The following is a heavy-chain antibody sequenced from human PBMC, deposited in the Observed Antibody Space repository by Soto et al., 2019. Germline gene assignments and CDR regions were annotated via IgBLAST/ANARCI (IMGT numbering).Heavy chain of an antibody. CDR2: IYYSGST. CDR1: GGSISSGGYY. Sequence: ASETLSLTCTVSGGSISSGGYYWSWIRQHPGKGLEWIGYIYYSGSTYYNPSLKSRVTISVDTSKNQFSLKLSSVTAADTAVYYCARDRRGSEPSGYYYYGMDVWGQGTTVTVSS. J-gene: IGHJ6*02. V-gene: IGHV4-31*03. CDR3: ARDRRGSEPSGYYYYGMDV. D-gene: IGHD3-10*01.